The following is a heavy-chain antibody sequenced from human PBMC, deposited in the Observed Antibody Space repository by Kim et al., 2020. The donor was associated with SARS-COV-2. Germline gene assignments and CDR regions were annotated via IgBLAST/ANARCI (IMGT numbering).Heavy chain of an antibody. CDR2: IKSSSSTI. Sequence: GGSLRLSCAASGFAFSSYVMNWVRQALGKGLELISYIKSSSSTIYYADSVKGRLTISRDNAKNSMYLQMSILRAEDTAVYYCVAAEYFHHWGQGTLVTVSS. CDR3: VAAEYFHH. V-gene: IGHV3-48*04. CDR1: GFAFSSYV. J-gene: IGHJ1*01.